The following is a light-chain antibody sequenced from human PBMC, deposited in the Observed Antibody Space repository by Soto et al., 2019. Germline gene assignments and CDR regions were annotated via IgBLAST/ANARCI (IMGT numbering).Light chain of an antibody. CDR2: EVS. CDR3: SSYAGSNNFDVV. J-gene: IGLJ2*01. V-gene: IGLV2-14*01. Sequence: QSALTQPASVSGSPGQSITISCTGTSSDVGGYNYVSWYQQQSGKAPKLMIHEVSNRPSGVSNRFSGSKSGNTASLTISGLQAEDEADYYCSSYAGSNNFDVVFGGGTQLTVL. CDR1: SSDVGGYNY.